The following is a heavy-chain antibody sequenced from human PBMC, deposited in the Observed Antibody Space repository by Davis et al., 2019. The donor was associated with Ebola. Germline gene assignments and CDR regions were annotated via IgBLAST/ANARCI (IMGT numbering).Heavy chain of an antibody. CDR3: ARGVGQLARYYYYYYGMDV. Sequence: AASVKVSCKASGYTFTGYYMHWVRQAPGQGLEWMGWINPSGGSTSYAQKFQGRVTMTRDTSTSTVYMELSSLRSEDTAVYYCARGVGQLARYYYYYYGMDVWGQGTTVTVSS. V-gene: IGHV1-46*01. J-gene: IGHJ6*02. D-gene: IGHD6-6*01. CDR1: GYTFTGYY. CDR2: INPSGGST.